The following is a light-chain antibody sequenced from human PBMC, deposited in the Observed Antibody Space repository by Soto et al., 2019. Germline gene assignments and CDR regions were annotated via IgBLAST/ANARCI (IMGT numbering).Light chain of an antibody. Sequence: EVIMTQSPATLSVSPGERATLSCRASQTIRSNLAWYQQKPGQAPRLLIYGASTRATGIPARFSGSGSGTEFTLTISSLQSEDFAVYYCQQYNNWPPITFGQGTRLENK. J-gene: IGKJ5*01. V-gene: IGKV3-15*01. CDR3: QQYNNWPPIT. CDR1: QTIRSN. CDR2: GAS.